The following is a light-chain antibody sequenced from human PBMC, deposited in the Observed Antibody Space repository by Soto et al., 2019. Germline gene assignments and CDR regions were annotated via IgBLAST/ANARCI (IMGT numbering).Light chain of an antibody. Sequence: DIQMTQSPSSLSASVGDRVTITCRASQSISDWLAWFQQKPGKAPKLLIQKASNLESGVPSRFSGGGSGTEFTLTISSLQPDDFATYYSQQYASSSVTFGQGTNLEI. J-gene: IGKJ2*01. CDR2: KAS. CDR1: QSISDW. CDR3: QQYASSSVT. V-gene: IGKV1-5*03.